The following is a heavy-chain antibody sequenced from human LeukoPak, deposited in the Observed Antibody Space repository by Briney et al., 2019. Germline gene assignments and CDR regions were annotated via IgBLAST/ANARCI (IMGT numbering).Heavy chain of an antibody. Sequence: SETLSLTCAVYGGSFSGYYWSWIRQPPGRGLEWIGVINHSGSTNYNPSLKSRVTISVDTSKNQFSLKLSSVTAADTAVYYCARETSQKGAHYMDVWGKGTTVTISS. J-gene: IGHJ6*03. CDR2: INHSGST. CDR3: ARETSQKGAHYMDV. D-gene: IGHD3-16*01. CDR1: GGSFSGYY. V-gene: IGHV4-34*01.